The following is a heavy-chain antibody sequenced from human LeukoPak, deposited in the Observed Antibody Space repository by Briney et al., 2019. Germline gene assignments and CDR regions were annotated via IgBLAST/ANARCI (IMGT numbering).Heavy chain of an antibody. CDR1: GFTFSSYA. V-gene: IGHV3-23*01. J-gene: IGHJ2*01. D-gene: IGHD1-26*01. CDR3: AKDRTVGASYWYFDL. Sequence: PGGSRRLSCAAAGFTFSSYAMSGARQAPGKGLEWVSGISSSGSGGNTYYADSVKGRFTISRDSSKNSLFLHMNTLRADDTAIYYCAKDRTVGASYWYFDLWGRGTLVTVSS. CDR2: ISSSGSGGNT.